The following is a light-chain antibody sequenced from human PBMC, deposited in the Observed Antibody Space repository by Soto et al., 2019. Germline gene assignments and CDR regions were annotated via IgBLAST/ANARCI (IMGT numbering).Light chain of an antibody. CDR2: KAS. J-gene: IGKJ1*01. CDR1: QSISSW. V-gene: IGKV1-5*03. Sequence: DIRMTQSPSTLSASVGDRVTITCRASQSISSWLAWYQQKPGRAPKLLIYKASSLESGVPSRFSGSGSGTEFTLTISSLQPDDFATYYCQQYNSQWTFGQGTKV. CDR3: QQYNSQWT.